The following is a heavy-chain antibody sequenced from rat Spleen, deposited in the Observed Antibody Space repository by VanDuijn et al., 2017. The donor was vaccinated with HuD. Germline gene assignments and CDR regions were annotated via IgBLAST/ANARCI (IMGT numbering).Heavy chain of an antibody. V-gene: IGHV5-29*01. CDR1: GFTLSDYY. CDR2: INYDGSST. Sequence: EVQLVESGGGLVQPGRSLKLSCAASGFTLSDYYMAWVRQAPTKGLEWVATINYDGSSTYYRDSVKGRFTISRDNAKSTLYLQMDSRKSEDTATYYCARSVFDYWGQGVMVTVSS. J-gene: IGHJ2*01. CDR3: ARSVFDY.